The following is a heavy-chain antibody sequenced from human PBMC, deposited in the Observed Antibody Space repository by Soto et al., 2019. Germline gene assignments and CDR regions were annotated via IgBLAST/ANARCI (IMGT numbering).Heavy chain of an antibody. J-gene: IGHJ5*02. V-gene: IGHV4-59*01. CDR3: ARTYSGGNWFDP. Sequence: SQTPSLTCSFSGLSLSSYYLILLRPPPGKGLEWIGYIYYSGSTNYNPSLKSRVTISVDTSKNQFSLKLSSVTAADTAVYYCARTYSGGNWFDPWVQGTLVTVSS. CDR1: GLSLSSYY. CDR2: IYYSGST. D-gene: IGHD6-13*01.